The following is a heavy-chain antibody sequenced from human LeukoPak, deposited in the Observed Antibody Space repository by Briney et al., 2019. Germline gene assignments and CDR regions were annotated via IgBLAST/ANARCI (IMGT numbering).Heavy chain of an antibody. Sequence: GESLKISFKGSGYSFTSYWIGWVRQRPGKGLEGMGIIYPGDSDTRYSPSFQGQVTISADKSINTTSLKWSSSETSDTAMYYCARNHASGVWFGELLFDYWGQGTLVTVSS. D-gene: IGHD3-10*01. J-gene: IGHJ4*02. CDR3: ARNHASGVWFGELLFDY. CDR2: IYPGDSDT. CDR1: GYSFTSYW. V-gene: IGHV5-51*01.